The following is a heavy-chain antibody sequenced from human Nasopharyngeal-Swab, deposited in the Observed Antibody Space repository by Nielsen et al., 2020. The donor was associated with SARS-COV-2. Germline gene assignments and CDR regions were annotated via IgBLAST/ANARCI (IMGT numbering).Heavy chain of an antibody. CDR1: GGSFSSAGNF. D-gene: IGHD2-2*01. Sequence: SATLPLTCTVSGGSFSSAGNFWTWIRQHPGKGLEWIGYIYYSGSTYYNPSLKSRVAISVDTSKNHFSLKLSSVTAADTAVYFCARSMYCSSTSCRYYFDYWGQGTLVTVSS. CDR2: IYYSGST. V-gene: IGHV4-31*03. J-gene: IGHJ4*02. CDR3: ARSMYCSSTSCRYYFDY.